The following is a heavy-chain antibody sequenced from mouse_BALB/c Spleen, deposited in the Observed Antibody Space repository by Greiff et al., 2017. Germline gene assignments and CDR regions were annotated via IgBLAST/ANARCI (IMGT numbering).Heavy chain of an antibody. J-gene: IGHJ4*01. CDR1: GFTFSSYA. D-gene: IGHD1-1*01. CDR2: ISSGGST. CDR3: AREGTTVVAYYAMDY. Sequence: EVQGVESGGGLVKPGGSLKLSCAASGFTFSSYAMSWVRQTPEKRLEWVASISSGGSTYYPDSVKGRFTISRDNARNILYLQMSSLRSEDTAMYYCAREGTTVVAYYAMDYWGQGTSVTVSS. V-gene: IGHV5-6-5*01.